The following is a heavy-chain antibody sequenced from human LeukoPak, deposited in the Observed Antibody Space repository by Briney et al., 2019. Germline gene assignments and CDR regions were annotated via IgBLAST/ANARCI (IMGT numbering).Heavy chain of an antibody. J-gene: IGHJ4*02. CDR3: ATGTTYY. CDR1: GSTFSNYE. V-gene: IGHV3-48*03. CDR2: ISTSGSTI. Sequence: GGSLRLSCAASGSTFSNYEVNWVRQAPGKGLEWVSYISTSGSTIYYADSVRGRFTISRDNAKNSVYLQMNSLRAEDTAVYYCATGTTYYWGQGALVTVSS. D-gene: IGHD1-1*01.